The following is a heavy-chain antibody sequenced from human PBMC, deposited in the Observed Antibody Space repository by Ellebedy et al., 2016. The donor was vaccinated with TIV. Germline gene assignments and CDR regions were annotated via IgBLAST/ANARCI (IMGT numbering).Heavy chain of an antibody. V-gene: IGHV3-30*03. Sequence: GESLKISCAASGFTFSSYGMHWVRQAPGKGLEWVAVISYDGSNKYYADSVKGRFTISRDNSKNTLYLQMNSLRAEDTAVYYCARVGSSGYHFDYWGQGTLVTVSS. J-gene: IGHJ4*02. CDR2: ISYDGSNK. CDR3: ARVGSSGYHFDY. D-gene: IGHD3-22*01. CDR1: GFTFSSYG.